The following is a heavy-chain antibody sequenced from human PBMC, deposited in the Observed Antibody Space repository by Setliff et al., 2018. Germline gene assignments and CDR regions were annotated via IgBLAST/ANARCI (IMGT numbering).Heavy chain of an antibody. CDR1: GGTFSSYA. V-gene: IGHV7-4-1*02. D-gene: IGHD3-10*02. Sequence: ASVKVSCKASGGTFSSYAMNWVRQAPGQGLEWMGWINTNTGNPTYAQDLTGRFVFSLDTAVSTAYLQISSLKAEDTAVYYCARGSRFGTMLYKVDYYMDFWGKGTTVTVS. CDR3: ARGSRFGTMLYKVDYYMDF. CDR2: INTNTGNP. J-gene: IGHJ6*03.